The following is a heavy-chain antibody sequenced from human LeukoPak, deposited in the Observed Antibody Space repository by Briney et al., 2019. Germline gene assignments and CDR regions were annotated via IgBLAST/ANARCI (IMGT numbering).Heavy chain of an antibody. J-gene: IGHJ4*02. D-gene: IGHD6-13*01. V-gene: IGHV1-3*01. Sequence: ASVKVSCKASGYTFTSYAMHWVRQAPGQRLEWMGWINAGNGNTKYSQKFQGRVTITRDTSASTAYMELSSLRSEDTAVYYCARSDSSSWYLFDYWGQGTLGTVSS. CDR2: INAGNGNT. CDR1: GYTFTSYA. CDR3: ARSDSSSWYLFDY.